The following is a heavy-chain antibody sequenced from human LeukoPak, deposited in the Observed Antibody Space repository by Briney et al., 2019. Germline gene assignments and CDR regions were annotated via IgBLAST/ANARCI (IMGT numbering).Heavy chain of an antibody. J-gene: IGHJ4*02. CDR2: INHSGST. CDR3: ARGHYDSSGYYFDY. V-gene: IGHV4-34*01. D-gene: IGHD3-22*01. Sequence: SETLSLTCAVYGGSFSGYYWSWIRQPPGKGLEWIGEINHSGSTNYNPSLKSRVTISVDTSKNQFSLKLSSVTAADTAVYYCARGHYDSSGYYFDYWGQGTLVTVS. CDR1: GGSFSGYY.